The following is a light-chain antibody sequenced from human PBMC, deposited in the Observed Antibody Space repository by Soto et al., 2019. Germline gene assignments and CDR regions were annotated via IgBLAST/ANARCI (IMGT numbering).Light chain of an antibody. Sequence: DIVMTQSPDSLAVSLGERATINCKSSQSVLYSSNNKHFLAWYQQKPGQPPKLLIYWASTRESGVPDRVSGSGSGTDFTLTISSLQAEDVAVYYCQQYYITPFTFGPGTKVDIK. V-gene: IGKV4-1*01. CDR1: QSVLYSSNNKHF. J-gene: IGKJ3*01. CDR2: WAS. CDR3: QQYYITPFT.